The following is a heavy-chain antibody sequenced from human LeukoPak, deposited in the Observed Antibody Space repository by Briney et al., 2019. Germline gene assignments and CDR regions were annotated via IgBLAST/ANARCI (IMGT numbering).Heavy chain of an antibody. CDR3: ARRGGRITIFGVVRAGYYMDV. CDR2: IYYSGST. V-gene: IGHV4-39*07. Sequence: SETLSLTCTVSGGSISSRSYYWGWIRQPPGKGLEWIGSIYYSGSTYYNPSLKSRVTISVDTSKNQFSLKLSSVTAADTAVYYCARRGGRITIFGVVRAGYYMDVWGKGTTVTVSS. CDR1: GGSISSRSYY. D-gene: IGHD3-3*01. J-gene: IGHJ6*03.